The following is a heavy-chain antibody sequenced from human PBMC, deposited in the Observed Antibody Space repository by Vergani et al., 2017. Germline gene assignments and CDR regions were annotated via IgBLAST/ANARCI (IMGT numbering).Heavy chain of an antibody. Sequence: EVQLVESGGGLVQPGGSLRLSCAASGFTFSSYSMNWVRQAPGKGLERVSYISSSSSTIYYADSGKGRFTISRDNAKNSLYLQMNSLRTEDTAVYYCARESDTLTTIYYYGMDVWGQGTTVTVSS. CDR1: GFTFSSYS. V-gene: IGHV3-48*01. CDR2: ISSSSSTI. J-gene: IGHJ6*02. D-gene: IGHD4-17*01. CDR3: ARESDTLTTIYYYGMDV.